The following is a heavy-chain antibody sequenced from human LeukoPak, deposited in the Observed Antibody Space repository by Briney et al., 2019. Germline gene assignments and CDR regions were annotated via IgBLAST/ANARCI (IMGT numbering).Heavy chain of an antibody. CDR2: IYPGDFDS. D-gene: IGHD1-14*01. V-gene: IGHV5-51*01. Sequence: GESLKISCKGSGYNFTSYWIGWVRQMPGKGLEWMGIIYPGDFDSRYSPSFQGQVTISADKSISTAYLQWSSLKASDTAMYYCARRISVGTGAFLNWYFDLWGRGTLVTVSS. J-gene: IGHJ2*01. CDR3: ARRISVGTGAFLNWYFDL. CDR1: GYNFTSYW.